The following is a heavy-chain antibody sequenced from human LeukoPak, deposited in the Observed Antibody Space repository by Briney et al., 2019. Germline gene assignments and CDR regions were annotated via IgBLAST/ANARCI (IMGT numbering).Heavy chain of an antibody. J-gene: IGHJ4*02. V-gene: IGHV3-21*01. CDR2: ISSSSSYI. CDR3: ARDRGGIAAAGTITDY. Sequence: PGGSLRLSCAASGFTFSSYAMSWVRQAPGKGLEWVSSISSSSSYIYYADSVKGRFTISRDNAKNSLYLQMNSLRADDTAVYYCARDRGGIAAAGTITDYWGQGTLVTVSS. D-gene: IGHD6-13*01. CDR1: GFTFSSYA.